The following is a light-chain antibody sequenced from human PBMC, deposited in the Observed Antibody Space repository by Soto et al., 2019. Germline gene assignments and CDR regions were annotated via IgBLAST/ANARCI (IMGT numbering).Light chain of an antibody. Sequence: DIQMTQSPSTLSASVGDRVTITCRASQSISTYLAWYQQKPGNAPKLLIYKASNLQSGVPSRFSGSGSGTEFTLTVSSLQPDDFATYYCQQYNSCSPYTFGHGTNLEIK. CDR1: QSISTY. CDR2: KAS. V-gene: IGKV1-5*03. CDR3: QQYNSCSPYT. J-gene: IGKJ2*01.